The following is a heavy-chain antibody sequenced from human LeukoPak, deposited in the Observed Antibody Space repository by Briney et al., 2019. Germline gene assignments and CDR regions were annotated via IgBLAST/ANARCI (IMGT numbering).Heavy chain of an antibody. CDR1: GFTFSISA. Sequence: GGSLRLSCAGSGFTFSISAMCWVRQPPGKGLEWLSAISGRGSSTYYADSVKGRFTISRDNSKNTLYLQMNSLRAEDTAVYYCAKDPMVRGLTYDNWGQGTLVTVSS. CDR3: AKDPMVRGLTYDN. V-gene: IGHV3-23*01. J-gene: IGHJ4*02. CDR2: ISGRGSST. D-gene: IGHD3-10*01.